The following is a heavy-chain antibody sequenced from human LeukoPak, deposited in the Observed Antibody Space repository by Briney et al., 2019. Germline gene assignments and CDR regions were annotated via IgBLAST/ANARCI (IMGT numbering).Heavy chain of an antibody. V-gene: IGHV6-1*01. J-gene: IGHJ6*03. CDR1: GDSVSSNSAA. CDR2: TYYRSKWYN. CDR3: ARDRGAAAGIWHYYYYYMDV. D-gene: IGHD6-13*01. Sequence: SQTLSLTCAISGDSVSSNSAAWNWIRQSPSRGLEWLGRTYYRSKWYNDYAVSVKSRITINPDTSKNQFSLQLNSVTPEDTAVYYCARDRGAAAGIWHYYYYYMDVWGKGTTVTVSS.